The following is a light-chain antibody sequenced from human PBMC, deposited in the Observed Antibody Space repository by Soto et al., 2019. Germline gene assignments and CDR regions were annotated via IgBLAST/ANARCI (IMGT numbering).Light chain of an antibody. CDR2: RNT. CDR1: SSNIGAGYD. J-gene: IGLJ2*01. CDR3: HSYDSSLSGVV. Sequence: QSVLTQPPSVSGAPGQGVTISCTGSSSNIGAGYDVHWYRQLPGTAPRLLIYRNTNRPSGVPDRFFGSKSGTSASLAITGLQAEDEADYYCHSYDSSLSGVVFGGATKVTVL. V-gene: IGLV1-40*01.